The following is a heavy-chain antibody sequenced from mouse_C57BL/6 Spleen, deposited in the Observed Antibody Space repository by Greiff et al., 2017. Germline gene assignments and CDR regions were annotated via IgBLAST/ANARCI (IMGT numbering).Heavy chain of an antibody. CDR2: ISDGGSYT. V-gene: IGHV5-4*01. CDR1: GFTFSSYA. Sequence: EVQLVESGGGLVKPGGSLKLSCAASGFTFSSYAMSWVRQTPEKRLEWVATISDGGSYTYYPDNVKGRFTISRDNAKNNLYLQMSHLKSEDTAMYYCARESIHFDYWGQGTTLTGSA. CDR3: ARESIHFDY. D-gene: IGHD2-10*02. J-gene: IGHJ2*01.